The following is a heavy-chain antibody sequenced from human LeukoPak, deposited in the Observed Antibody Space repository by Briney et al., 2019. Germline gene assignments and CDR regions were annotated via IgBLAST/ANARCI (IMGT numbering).Heavy chain of an antibody. J-gene: IGHJ3*02. CDR2: INPSGGST. Sequence: ASVKVPCKASGYTFTGYYMHWVRQAPGQGLEWMGIINPSGGSTSYAQKFQGRVTMTRDMSTSTVYMELSSLRSEDTAVYYCARERSLDSSGSRGGLDAFDIWGQGTMVTVSS. D-gene: IGHD6-19*01. V-gene: IGHV1-46*01. CDR3: ARERSLDSSGSRGGLDAFDI. CDR1: GYTFTGYY.